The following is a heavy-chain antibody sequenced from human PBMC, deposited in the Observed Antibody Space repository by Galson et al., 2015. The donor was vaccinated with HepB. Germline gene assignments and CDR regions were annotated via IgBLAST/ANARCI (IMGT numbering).Heavy chain of an antibody. J-gene: IGHJ5*02. CDR1: GFTFSNAR. CDR3: TTLQWT. V-gene: IGHV3-15*01. Sequence: SLRLSCAASGFTFSNARMYWVRQAPGKGLEWVGRIKSKTDTDTTGYAAPVEGIFTIQRDDSKNTLYLQMNGLKTEETAVYYGTTLQWTWGQGTLATVSS. D-gene: IGHD6-19*01. CDR2: IKSKTDTDTT.